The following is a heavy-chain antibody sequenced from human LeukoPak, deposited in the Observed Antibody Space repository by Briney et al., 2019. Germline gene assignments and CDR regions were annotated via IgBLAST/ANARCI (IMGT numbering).Heavy chain of an antibody. CDR1: GFTVRSNY. J-gene: IGHJ4*02. CDR3: SRDRPHGDQKTGELDY. D-gene: IGHD3-16*01. V-gene: IGHV3-53*01. CDR2: IYNSGKT. Sequence: GGSLRLSCAAPGFTVRSNYMSWVRQAPGKALERVSIIYNSGKTYYADSVKGRFTISRDNSKNTLYLQMNSLRAEDTALYYCSRDRPHGDQKTGELDYWGQGTLVTVSS.